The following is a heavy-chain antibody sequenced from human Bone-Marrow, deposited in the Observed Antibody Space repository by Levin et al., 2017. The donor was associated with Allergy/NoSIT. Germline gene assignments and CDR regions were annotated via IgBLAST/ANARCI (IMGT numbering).Heavy chain of an antibody. J-gene: IGHJ4*02. CDR2: IYQSGTR. V-gene: IGHV4-30-2*01. Sequence: SETLSLTCVVSGASIGSVGYSWNWIRQPPGKGLEWIGNIYQSGTRYYNPSLESRVTTSLDRSKNQFYLSLTSVTAADTAIYFCARATYFYDSALDSWGQGTLVTVSS. CDR3: ARATYFYDSALDS. CDR1: GASIGSVGYS. D-gene: IGHD3-22*01.